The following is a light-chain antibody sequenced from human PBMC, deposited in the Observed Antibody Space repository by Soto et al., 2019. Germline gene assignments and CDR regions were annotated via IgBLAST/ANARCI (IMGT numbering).Light chain of an antibody. CDR2: DDS. V-gene: IGLV3-21*02. CDR1: SIGSKS. J-gene: IGLJ3*02. CDR3: QVWDSTGDQWL. Sequence: SYELTQPPSVSVAPGQTARIACGGDSIGSKSVHWYQQKPGQAPALVVYDDSDRPSGIPERFSGSNSGNTATLTISRVEAGDEADYCCQVWDSTGDQWLFGGGTKVTVL.